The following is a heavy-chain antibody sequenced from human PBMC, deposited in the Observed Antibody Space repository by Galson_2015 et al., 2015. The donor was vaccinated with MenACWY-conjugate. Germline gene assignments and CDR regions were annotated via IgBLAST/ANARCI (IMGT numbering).Heavy chain of an antibody. CDR1: GASISTDY. D-gene: IGHD6-19*01. CDR3: ARWVAVKMIEY. J-gene: IGHJ4*02. CDR2: IHYSGST. V-gene: IGHV4-59*01. Sequence: ETLSLTCRVSGASISTDYWRWLRPPPGKGLEWIGYIHYSGSTKYNPSLKTRITMSLDTSENQFSLKLSSVTAADTAVYYCARWVAVKMIEYCGQGTLVTVSS.